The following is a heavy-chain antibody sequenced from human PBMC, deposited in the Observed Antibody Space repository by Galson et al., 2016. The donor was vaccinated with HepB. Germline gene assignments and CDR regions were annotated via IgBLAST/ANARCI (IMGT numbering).Heavy chain of an antibody. V-gene: IGHV3-9*01. CDR3: ARGMWEWPTGMVQH. D-gene: IGHD1-26*01. J-gene: IGHJ1*01. Sequence: SLRLSCAASGFFFDDYAMHWVRQAPGKGLEWVSGISWNSGTVGYADSLAGRFTISRDNAKNSLFLQMDSLTPEDTAVYYCARGMWEWPTGMVQHWGQGTLVTVSS. CDR2: ISWNSGTV. CDR1: GFFFDDYA.